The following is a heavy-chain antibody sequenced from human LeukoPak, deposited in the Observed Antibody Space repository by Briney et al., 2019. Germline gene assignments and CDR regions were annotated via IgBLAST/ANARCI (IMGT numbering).Heavy chain of an antibody. CDR3: ATYGGNVGNYHSSSWVKNWFDP. CDR2: INHSGST. Sequence: SETLSLTCAVYGGSFSGYYWSWIRQPPGKGLEWIGEINHSGSTNYNPSLKSRVTISVDTSKNQFSLKLSSVTAADTAVYYCATYGGNVGNYHSSSWVKNWFDPWGQGTLVTVSS. V-gene: IGHV4-34*01. J-gene: IGHJ5*02. D-gene: IGHD6-13*01. CDR1: GGSFSGYY.